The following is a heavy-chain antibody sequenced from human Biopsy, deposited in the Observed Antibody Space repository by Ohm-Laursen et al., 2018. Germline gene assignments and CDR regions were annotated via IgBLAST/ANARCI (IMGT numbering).Heavy chain of an antibody. CDR2: LNPVSGNS. V-gene: IGHV1-8*01. J-gene: IGHJ6*02. D-gene: IGHD3-3*01. CDR3: ARRTILGPGPRMDV. Sequence: ASVKVSCKVSGYTFTSYDITWVRQASGQGPEWIGWLNPVSGNSNFGQKFRGRVTVTSDTSISTAYMDLSRLTSNDTAVYYCARRTILGPGPRMDVWGQGTTVIVSS. CDR1: GYTFTSYD.